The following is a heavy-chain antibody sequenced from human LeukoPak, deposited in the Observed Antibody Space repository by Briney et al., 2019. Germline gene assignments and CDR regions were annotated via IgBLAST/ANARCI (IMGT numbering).Heavy chain of an antibody. CDR1: GYTFTGYY. CDR3: ARAEIGRWSQINDY. CDR2: INPNSGGT. J-gene: IGHJ4*02. V-gene: IGHV1-2*02. Sequence: ASVKVSCKASGYTFTGYYMHWVRQAPGQGLEWMGWINPNSGGTNYAQKFQGRVTMTRDTSISTAYMELSRLRSDDTAVYYCARAEIGRWSQINDYWGQGTLVTVSS. D-gene: IGHD6-13*01.